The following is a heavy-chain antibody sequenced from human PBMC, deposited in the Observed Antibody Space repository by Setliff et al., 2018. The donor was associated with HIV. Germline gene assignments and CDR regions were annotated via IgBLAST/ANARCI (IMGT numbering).Heavy chain of an antibody. CDR2: IYPADSDT. V-gene: IGHV5-51*01. D-gene: IGHD6-19*01. J-gene: IGHJ5*02. CDR1: GFSFDSHW. CDR3: AKLGWALSQRKPGWFDP. Sequence: PGESLKISCQGSGFSFDSHWIGWVRQRPGKGLEWMGIIYPADSDTRYSPSFQGQVTISADKSINTAYLQWSSLKASDSAIYYCAKLGWALSQRKPGWFDPWGQGQWSPSPQ.